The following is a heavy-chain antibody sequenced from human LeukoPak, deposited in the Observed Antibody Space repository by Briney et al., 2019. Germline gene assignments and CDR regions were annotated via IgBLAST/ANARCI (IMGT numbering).Heavy chain of an antibody. CDR1: GFTFSNYE. J-gene: IGHJ5*02. V-gene: IGHV3-48*03. D-gene: IGHD3-16*01. CDR2: ISSSGSTI. Sequence: GGSLRLSCAVSGFTFSNYEMNWVRQAPGKGLEWVSYISSSGSTIYYADSVKGRFTISRDNAKNSLYLQMNSLKAEDTAVYFCTVPQSGGNWFDPWGPGTQVTVSS. CDR3: TVPQSGGNWFDP.